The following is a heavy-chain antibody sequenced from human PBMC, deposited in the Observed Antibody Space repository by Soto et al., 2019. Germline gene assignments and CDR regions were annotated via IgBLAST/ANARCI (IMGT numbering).Heavy chain of an antibody. J-gene: IGHJ6*02. CDR2: NYWNDDK. CDR1: GFSLSTSGVG. CDR3: APLYFESGLYSDYGMDV. Sequence: SGPTLVNPTHPLTLTCTFSGFSLSTSGVGVGWIRQPPGKALEWLALNYWNDDKRYSPSLKSRLTITKDTSKNHVVLTMTNIDTVETTTYYCAPLYFESGLYSDYGMDVWGQGTLVTVSS. D-gene: IGHD3-3*01. V-gene: IGHV2-5*01.